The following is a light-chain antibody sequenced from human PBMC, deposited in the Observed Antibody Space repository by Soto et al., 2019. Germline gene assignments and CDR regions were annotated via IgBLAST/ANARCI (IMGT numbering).Light chain of an antibody. CDR2: LNSDGSH. J-gene: IGLJ3*02. CDR1: SGHSSYA. CDR3: QNWGTGLLV. V-gene: IGLV4-69*01. Sequence: QLVLTQSPSASASLGASVKLTCTLSSGHSSYAIAWHQQQPEKGPRYLMKLNSDGSHSKGDGIPDRFSGSSSGAERYLTISSLQSEDEADYYCQNWGTGLLVCGGGTKLTVL.